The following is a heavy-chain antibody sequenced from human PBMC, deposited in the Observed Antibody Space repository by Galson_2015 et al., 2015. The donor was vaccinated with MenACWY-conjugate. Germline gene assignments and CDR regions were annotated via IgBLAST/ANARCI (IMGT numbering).Heavy chain of an antibody. Sequence: SLRLSCAVSGFTFSDYAMSWVRQAPGKGLEWVSGISASGGGTYYPDSAKGRFTISRDNSRNTLYLQMNSLRAEDTAVYYCAKTPLGYYHYVDVWGKGTTVTVSS. CDR2: ISASGGGT. J-gene: IGHJ6*03. CDR3: AKTPLGYYHYVDV. V-gene: IGHV3-23*01. CDR1: GFTFSDYA.